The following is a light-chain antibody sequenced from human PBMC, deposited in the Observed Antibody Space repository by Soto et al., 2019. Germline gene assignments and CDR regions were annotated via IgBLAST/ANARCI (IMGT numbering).Light chain of an antibody. CDR2: QAS. CDR3: QQYDLYPLT. CDR1: QSIRSW. J-gene: IGKJ4*01. V-gene: IGKV1-5*03. Sequence: DIQMTQSPSTLSASIGDSVTITCRASQSIRSWLAWYQQEPGKAPRLLIYQASILQSGVPSRFSGSESGTEFTLTINSLQPADFKTYYCQQYDLYPLTFGGGTKVEIK.